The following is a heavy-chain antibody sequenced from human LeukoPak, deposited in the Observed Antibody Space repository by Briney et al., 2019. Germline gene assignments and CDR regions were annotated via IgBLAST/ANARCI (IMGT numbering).Heavy chain of an antibody. CDR1: GFTFSSYS. V-gene: IGHV3-48*01. Sequence: GGSLRLSCAASGFTFSSYSIRWVRQAAGKGLEWVSYISTSSAVIYYADSVKGRFTISRDDARNSVSLQMNSLRADDTAVYYCARDVGYCSGGSCYRWFASWGQGTLVIVSS. J-gene: IGHJ5*01. CDR3: ARDVGYCSGGSCYRWFAS. CDR2: ISTSSAVI. D-gene: IGHD2-15*01.